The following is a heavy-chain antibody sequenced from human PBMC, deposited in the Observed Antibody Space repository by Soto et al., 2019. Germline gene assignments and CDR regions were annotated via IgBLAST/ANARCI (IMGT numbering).Heavy chain of an antibody. CDR2: INAGNGNT. Sequence: QVQLVQSGAEVKKPGASVKVSCKASGYTFTSYAMHWVRQAPGQRLEWMGWINAGNGNTKYPQKFQGRVTITRDTSASTAYMELSSLRSEDTAVYYCARGLRYSSGWYGYWGQGTLVTVSS. CDR3: ARGLRYSSGWYGY. D-gene: IGHD6-19*01. CDR1: GYTFTSYA. V-gene: IGHV1-3*01. J-gene: IGHJ4*02.